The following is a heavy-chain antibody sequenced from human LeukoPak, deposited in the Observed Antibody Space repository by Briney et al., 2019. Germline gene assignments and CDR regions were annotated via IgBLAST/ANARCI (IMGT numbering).Heavy chain of an antibody. V-gene: IGHV4-38-2*02. J-gene: IGHJ5*02. CDR2: IYHSGST. D-gene: IGHD5/OR15-5a*01. Sequence: SETLSLTCTVSGYSISSGYYWGWIRQPPGKGLEWIGSIYHSGSTYYNPSLKSRVTISLDTSKNQFSLKLSSVTAADTAVYYCARTHERGSTIKGKWFDPWGQGTLVTVSS. CDR3: ARTHERGSTIKGKWFDP. CDR1: GYSISSGYY.